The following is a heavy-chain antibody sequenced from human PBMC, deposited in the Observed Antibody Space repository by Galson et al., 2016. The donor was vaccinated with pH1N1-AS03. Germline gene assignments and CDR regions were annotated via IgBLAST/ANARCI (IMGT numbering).Heavy chain of an antibody. CDR2: ISSHSDNL. J-gene: IGHJ4*02. Sequence: SLRLSCAASGFTFNSYSMNWVRQAPGKGLEWVSSISSHSDNLYYAGSLKGRFTISRDNAKNSLYLKMNSLRAEDTAVYYCGRRGDTAAADPFDYWGQGTLVTVSS. CDR3: GRRGDTAAADPFDY. D-gene: IGHD6-13*01. V-gene: IGHV3-21*01. CDR1: GFTFNSYS.